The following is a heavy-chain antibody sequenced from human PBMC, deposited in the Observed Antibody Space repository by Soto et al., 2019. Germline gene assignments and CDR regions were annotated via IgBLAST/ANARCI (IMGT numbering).Heavy chain of an antibody. J-gene: IGHJ6*02. CDR2: ISGSSDTI. CDR3: ARDHGGSTWFVGIYYYFGVDV. D-gene: IGHD6-13*01. Sequence: EVQLVESGGGLVQPGGSLRLSCAASGFTLSSYNMNWVRQAPGKGLEWVSYISGSSDTIYYAGSVKGRFTISRDNAKNSLYLQMDSLRDEDTAVYYCARDHGGSTWFVGIYYYFGVDVWGQGTTVTVSS. CDR1: GFTLSSYN. V-gene: IGHV3-48*02.